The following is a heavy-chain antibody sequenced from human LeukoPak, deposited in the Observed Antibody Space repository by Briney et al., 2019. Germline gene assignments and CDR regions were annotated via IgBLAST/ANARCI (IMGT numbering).Heavy chain of an antibody. CDR3: AKDQAAYCSGASCYSVDY. D-gene: IGHD2-15*01. CDR1: GFSFSRFA. J-gene: IGHJ4*02. Sequence: GGSLRLSCAASGFSFSRFAMRWVRQAPGKGLEWVSTISGSGGSTYYADSVKGRFTISRDNSKNTLYLQMNSLGAEDTAVYYCAKDQAAYCSGASCYSVDYWGQGTLVTVSS. V-gene: IGHV3-23*01. CDR2: ISGSGGST.